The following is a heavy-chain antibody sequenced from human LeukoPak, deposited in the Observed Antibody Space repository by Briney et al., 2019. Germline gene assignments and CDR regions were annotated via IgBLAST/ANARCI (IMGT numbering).Heavy chain of an antibody. J-gene: IGHJ4*02. CDR1: GYSFTFYW. CDR2: IYPGDSDT. CDR3: AREGLAVAAAHPFDY. D-gene: IGHD6-13*01. Sequence: GESLKISCKGSGYSFTFYWIGWVRQMPGKGLEWMGIIYPGDSDTRYSPSFQGQVTISADKSISTAYLQWSSLKASDTAMYYCAREGLAVAAAHPFDYWGQGTLVTVSS. V-gene: IGHV5-51*01.